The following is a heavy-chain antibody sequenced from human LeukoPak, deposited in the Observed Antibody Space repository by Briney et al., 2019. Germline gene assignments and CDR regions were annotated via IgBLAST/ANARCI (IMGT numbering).Heavy chain of an antibody. CDR2: IVPIFGTA. V-gene: IGHV1-69*05. Sequence: EASVKVSCKASGGTFSSYAISWVRQAPGQGLEWMGGIVPIFGTANYAQKFQGRVTITTDESTSTAYMELSSLRSEDTAVYYCARTDSSPNWFDPWGQGTLVTVSS. D-gene: IGHD6-13*01. CDR3: ARTDSSPNWFDP. J-gene: IGHJ5*02. CDR1: GGTFSSYA.